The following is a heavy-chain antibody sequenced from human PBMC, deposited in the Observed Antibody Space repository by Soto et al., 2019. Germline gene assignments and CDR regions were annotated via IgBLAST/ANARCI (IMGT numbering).Heavy chain of an antibody. CDR3: AREDHFVADY. J-gene: IGHJ4*02. V-gene: IGHV1-46*01. CDR1: GYSFTDFY. Sequence: QVQLVQSGAEVKKPGASMRISCKASGYSFTDFYMYWVRQAPGQGPEWMGMNNPNSGSTTYAPKFQGRVTMTRDRSATTVYMELRSLGSEDTAVYYCAREDHFVADYWGQGTLVIVSS. CDR2: NNPNSGST. D-gene: IGHD6-6*01.